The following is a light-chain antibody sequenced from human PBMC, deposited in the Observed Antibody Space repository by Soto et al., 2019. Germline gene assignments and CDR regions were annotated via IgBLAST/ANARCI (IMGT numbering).Light chain of an antibody. CDR2: DAS. CDR3: QQCAHSPRT. Sequence: EIVLTQSPGTLSLSPGERGTLSCRASQSVTNSYLTWYQQRPGQAPRLLIYDASNRATGVPDWFSGSGSGTEFNLTISRLEPEDFAVYYCQQCAHSPRTFGQGTRLEIK. V-gene: IGKV3-20*01. J-gene: IGKJ2*01. CDR1: QSVTNSY.